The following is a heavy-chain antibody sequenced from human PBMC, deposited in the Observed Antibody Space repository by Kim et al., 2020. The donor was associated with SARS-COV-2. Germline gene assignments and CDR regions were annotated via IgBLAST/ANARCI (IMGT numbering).Heavy chain of an antibody. CDR1: GYSFSSYW. V-gene: IGHV5-51*01. D-gene: IGHD1-1*01. Sequence: GESLKISCRSSGYSFSSYWIGWVRQMPGKGLEWMGIIYPGDYDTRYSPSFQGQVTISADKSISTAYLQWSSLKASDTAMYYCARRTGWNTGSSFDYWGQGTLVTVSS. CDR3: ARRTGWNTGSSFDY. J-gene: IGHJ4*02. CDR2: IYPGDYDT.